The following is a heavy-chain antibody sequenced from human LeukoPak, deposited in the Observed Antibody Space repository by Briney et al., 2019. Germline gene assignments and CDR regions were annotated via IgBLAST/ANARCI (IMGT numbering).Heavy chain of an antibody. Sequence: GGSLRLSCAASGFTFSSYAMSWVRQAPGKGLEWVSAISGSGGSTYYADSVKGRFTISRDNSKNTLYLQMNSLRAEDTAVYYCATDQWLRIGRYFDYWGQGTLVTVSS. D-gene: IGHD6-19*01. CDR2: ISGSGGST. CDR1: GFTFSSYA. V-gene: IGHV3-23*01. CDR3: ATDQWLRIGRYFDY. J-gene: IGHJ4*02.